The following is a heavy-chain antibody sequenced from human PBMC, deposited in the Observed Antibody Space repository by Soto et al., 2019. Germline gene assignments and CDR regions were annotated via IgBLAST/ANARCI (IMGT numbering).Heavy chain of an antibody. CDR1: GGTFSSYA. Sequence: QVQLVQSGAEVKKPGSSVKVSCKASGGTFSSYAISWVRQAPGQGLEWMGGIIPIFGTADYAQKFQGRVTITAHAAMRTAYIELSRPRSEDTVLDYLAREWYGPTYVQGFAQDYWGQGTLV. D-gene: IGHD2-15*01. CDR2: IIPIFGTA. J-gene: IGHJ4*02. CDR3: AREWYGPTYVQGFAQDY. V-gene: IGHV1-69*01.